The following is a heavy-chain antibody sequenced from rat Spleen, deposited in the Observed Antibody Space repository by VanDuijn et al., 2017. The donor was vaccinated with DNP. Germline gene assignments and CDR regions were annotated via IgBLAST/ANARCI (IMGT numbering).Heavy chain of an antibody. V-gene: IGHV4-2*01. CDR3: AKGPNYGGDSDYFDY. CDR2: INKDSSTI. J-gene: IGHJ2*01. CDR1: GFNFNDYW. D-gene: IGHD1-11*01. Sequence: EVKLVESGGGLVQPGRSLKLSCAASGFNFNDYWMGWVRQAPGKGLEWIGQINKDSSTIKYIPSLKDKITVSRDNAQNTLYLQMSKLGSEDKAIYYCAKGPNYGGDSDYFDYWGQGVMVTVSS.